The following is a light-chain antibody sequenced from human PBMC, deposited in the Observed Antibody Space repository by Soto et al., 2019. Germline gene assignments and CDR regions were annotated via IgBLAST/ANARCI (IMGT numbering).Light chain of an antibody. CDR3: NSYTSSGTYV. J-gene: IGLJ1*01. Sequence: QSALTQPASVSGSPGQSITISCTGTSNDVGHDNYVSWYQQFPGKVPKLIFYDVSNRPSGVSNRFSGSKSGDTASLTISGLQADDEADYYCNSYTSSGTYVFGTGTQLTVL. CDR1: SNDVGHDNY. V-gene: IGLV2-14*03. CDR2: DVS.